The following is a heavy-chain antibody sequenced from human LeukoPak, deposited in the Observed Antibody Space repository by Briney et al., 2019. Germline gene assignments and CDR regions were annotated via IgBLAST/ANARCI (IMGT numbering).Heavy chain of an antibody. Sequence: PGGSLRLSCAASGFTFSDYYMSWIRQAPGKGLEWVSYISSSGSTIYYADSVKGRFTISRDNAKNSLYLQMNSLRAEDTAVYYCARDIVLMVYASQGAFDIWGQGTMVTVSS. J-gene: IGHJ3*02. CDR1: GFTFSDYY. CDR2: ISSSGSTI. D-gene: IGHD2-8*01. V-gene: IGHV3-11*04. CDR3: ARDIVLMVYASQGAFDI.